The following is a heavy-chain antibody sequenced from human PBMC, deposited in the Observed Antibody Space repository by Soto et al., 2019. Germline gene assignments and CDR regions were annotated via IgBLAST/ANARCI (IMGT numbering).Heavy chain of an antibody. CDR1: GESFSGYF. CDR2: ISHTGST. D-gene: IGHD6-6*01. V-gene: IGHV4-34*01. CDR3: ARGIYSCSSFFDY. J-gene: IGHJ4*02. Sequence: PSETLSLTCAVFGESFSGYFWSWIRQPPGKRLEWIGEISHTGSTNYNPSLKSRVTISVDTSENQFSLKLSSVTAADTAVSYCARGIYSCSSFFDYWGQGXLLTVYS.